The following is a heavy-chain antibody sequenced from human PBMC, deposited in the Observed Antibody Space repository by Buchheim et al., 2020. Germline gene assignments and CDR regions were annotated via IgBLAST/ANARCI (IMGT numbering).Heavy chain of an antibody. CDR2: VYYSGYT. V-gene: IGHV4-39*01. CDR1: GGSVSSSSYY. D-gene: IGHD3-9*01. Sequence: QLQLQESGPGLVKPSETLSLTCTVSGGSVSSSSYYWGWIRQPPGKGLEWIGTVYYSGYTYYNPSLKSRVTISVDTSKNQFSLKLSSVTAADTAVYYCARLILTSSRSKVGWFDPWGQGTL. CDR3: ARLILTSSRSKVGWFDP. J-gene: IGHJ5*02.